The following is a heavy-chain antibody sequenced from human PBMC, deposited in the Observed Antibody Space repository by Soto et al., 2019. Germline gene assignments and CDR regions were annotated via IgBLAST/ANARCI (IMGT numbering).Heavy chain of an antibody. CDR2: INHSGST. J-gene: IGHJ4*02. D-gene: IGHD2-2*03. Sequence: PSETLSLTCAVYGGSLSGHYWYWIRQPPGKGLEWIGEINHSGSTNYNPSLKSRVTISVDTSKNHFSLKLISVTTADTAVYFCAREGNLGRWIQPLDSWGQGTLVTVSS. CDR1: GGSLSGHY. CDR3: AREGNLGRWIQPLDS. V-gene: IGHV4-34*01.